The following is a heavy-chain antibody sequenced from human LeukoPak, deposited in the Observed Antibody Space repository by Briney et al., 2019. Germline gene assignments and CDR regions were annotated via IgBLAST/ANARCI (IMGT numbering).Heavy chain of an antibody. V-gene: IGHV1-69*06. CDR3: ARGGAYDFWRSYYYYMDV. CDR1: GGTFSSYA. J-gene: IGHJ6*03. D-gene: IGHD3-3*01. Sequence: ASVKVSCKASGGTFSSYAISWVRQAPGQGLEWMGGIIPIFGTANYAQKFQGRVTITADKSTSTAYMELSSLRSEDTAVYYCARGGAYDFWRSYYYYMDVWGKGTTVTVSS. CDR2: IIPIFGTA.